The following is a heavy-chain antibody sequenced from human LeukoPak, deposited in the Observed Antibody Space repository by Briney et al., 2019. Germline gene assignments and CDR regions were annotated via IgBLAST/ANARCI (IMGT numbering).Heavy chain of an antibody. CDR1: GFTFSSYW. V-gene: IGHV3-74*01. CDR2: ISGDGSRT. CDR3: ARELPFDY. J-gene: IGHJ4*02. Sequence: PGGXLXXSCAASGFTFSSYWMHWVRQAPGKGLVWVSRISGDGSRTTYAESVRGRFTISRDNAKNTLYLQMNSLRAEDAAVYYCARELPFDYWGQGTLVTVSS.